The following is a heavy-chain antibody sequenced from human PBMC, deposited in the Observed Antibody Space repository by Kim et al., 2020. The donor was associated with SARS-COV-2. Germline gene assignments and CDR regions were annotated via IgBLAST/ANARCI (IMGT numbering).Heavy chain of an antibody. CDR2: INPNSGGT. CDR1: GYTFTGYY. Sequence: ASVKVSCKASGYTFTGYYMHWVRQAPGQGLEWMGRINPNSGGTNYAQKFQGRVTMTRDTSISTAYMELSRLRSDDTAVYYCARVSSLELRAFDYWGQGTLVTVSS. CDR3: ARVSSLELRAFDY. D-gene: IGHD1-7*01. V-gene: IGHV1-2*06. J-gene: IGHJ4*02.